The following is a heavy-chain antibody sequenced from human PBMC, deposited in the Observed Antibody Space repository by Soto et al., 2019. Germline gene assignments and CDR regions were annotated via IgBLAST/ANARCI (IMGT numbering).Heavy chain of an antibody. CDR3: AKNRPYSYDSSGYYSMSDY. D-gene: IGHD3-22*01. Sequence: GGSLRLSXAASGFTFSSYAMSWVRQAPGKGLEWVSAISGGGGVTYHADSVEGRFTISRDNSKNTLYLQMISLRAEDTAVYFCAKNRPYSYDSSGYYSMSDYWGQGTLVTVSS. CDR1: GFTFSSYA. CDR2: ISGGGGVT. V-gene: IGHV3-23*01. J-gene: IGHJ4*02.